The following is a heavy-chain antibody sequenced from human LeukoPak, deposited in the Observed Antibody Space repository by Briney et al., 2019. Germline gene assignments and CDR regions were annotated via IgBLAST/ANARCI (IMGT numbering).Heavy chain of an antibody. CDR2: ICGSGGST. D-gene: IGHD6-19*01. Sequence: GGSLRLSCVVSGFTSSSYWMHCVRQAPGGGLVWVSSICGSGGSTYYADSVKGRFTISRDNSKNTLYLQMNSLRAEDTAVYYCAKTKWLVLSPDYWGQGTLVTVSS. CDR3: AKTKWLVLSPDY. V-gene: IGHV3-23*01. CDR1: GFTSSSYW. J-gene: IGHJ4*02.